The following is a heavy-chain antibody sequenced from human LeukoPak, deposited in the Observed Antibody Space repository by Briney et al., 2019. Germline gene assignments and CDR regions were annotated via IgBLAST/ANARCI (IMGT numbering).Heavy chain of an antibody. CDR3: ARLGPAAIYYFDY. CDR2: IYYSGST. J-gene: IGHJ4*02. V-gene: IGHV4-39*01. CDR1: GGSISSSSYY. Sequence: SEILSLTRTVSGGSISSSSYYWGWIRQPPGKGLEWIGSIYYSGSTYYNPSLKSRVTISVDTSKNQFSLKLSSVTAADTAVYYCARLGPAAIYYFDYWGQGTLVTVSS. D-gene: IGHD6-13*01.